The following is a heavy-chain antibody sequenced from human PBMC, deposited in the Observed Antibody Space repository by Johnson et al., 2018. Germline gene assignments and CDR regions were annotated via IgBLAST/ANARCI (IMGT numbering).Heavy chain of an antibody. CDR2: IKQDGSEK. V-gene: IGHV3-7*01. D-gene: IGHD4-23*01. CDR3: ARSVVTPVDAFDI. CDR1: GFTFSDYY. J-gene: IGHJ3*02. Sequence: VQLVQSGGGLVKPGGSXRLSCEGSGFTFSDYYMSWIRQGPGKGLEWVANIKQDGSEKYDVDSVKGRFTISRDNAKNSLYLQMNRLRDEDTVVYHCARSVVTPVDAFDIWGQGTLVTVSS.